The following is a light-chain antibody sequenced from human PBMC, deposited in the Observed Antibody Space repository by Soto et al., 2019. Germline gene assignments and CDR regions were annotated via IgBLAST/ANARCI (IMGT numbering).Light chain of an antibody. J-gene: IGLJ2*01. CDR1: SSDVGGSNY. Sequence: QSVLIQPASVSGSPGQSITISCTGTSSDVGGSNYVSWYQHHPLRAPKLLIFEVSYRPSGVSNRFSGSKSGNMASLTISGLQAEDEADYYCSSYTSSNTLEVFGSGTKLTVL. V-gene: IGLV2-14*01. CDR2: EVS. CDR3: SSYTSSNTLEV.